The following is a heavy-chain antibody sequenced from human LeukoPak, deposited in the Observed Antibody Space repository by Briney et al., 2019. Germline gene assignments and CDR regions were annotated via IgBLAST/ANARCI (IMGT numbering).Heavy chain of an antibody. CDR2: IYSGGST. Sequence: GGSLRLSCAASGFTVSSNYMSCVRQTPGKGLEWVSVIYSGGSTYYADSVKGRFTISRDNSKNTLYLQMNSLRAEDTAVYYCAREGSQGGMDVWGQGTTVTVSS. CDR1: GFTVSSNY. V-gene: IGHV3-66*02. CDR3: AREGSQGGMDV. J-gene: IGHJ6*02.